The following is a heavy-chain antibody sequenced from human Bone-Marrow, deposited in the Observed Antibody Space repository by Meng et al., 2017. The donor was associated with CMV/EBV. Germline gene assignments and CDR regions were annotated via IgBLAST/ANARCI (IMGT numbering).Heavy chain of an antibody. CDR3: ARLSHYWSMGF. J-gene: IGHJ4*02. CDR2: IYPGDSDT. Sequence: GGSLRLSCQGCGYSFTSYWIGWVRQMPGKGLEWMGIIYPGDSDTRYSPSFQGQVTISADKSISTAYLQWSSLKASDTAMYYCARLSHYWSMGFWGQGTLVTVSS. D-gene: IGHD2-8*02. CDR1: GYSFTSYW. V-gene: IGHV5-51*01.